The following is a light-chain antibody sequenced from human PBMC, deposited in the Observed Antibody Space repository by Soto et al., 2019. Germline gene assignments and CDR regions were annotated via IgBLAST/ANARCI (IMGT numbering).Light chain of an antibody. V-gene: IGLV2-14*01. CDR3: SSYTSSSTRV. Sequence: QSALTQPASVSGSPGQSITISCTGTSSDVGGYNYVSWYQQHPGKAPKLMIYEVSNRPSGVSNRFSGSKSGNTASLTISGLLAEDEADYYCSSYTSSSTRVFGGGTMLTVL. CDR1: SSDVGGYNY. J-gene: IGLJ3*02. CDR2: EVS.